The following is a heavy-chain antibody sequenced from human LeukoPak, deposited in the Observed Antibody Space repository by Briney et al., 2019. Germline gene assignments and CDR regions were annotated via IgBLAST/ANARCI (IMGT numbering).Heavy chain of an antibody. CDR2: ISSSSSYI. J-gene: IGHJ5*02. Sequence: GGSLRLSCAASGFTFSSYSINWVRQAPGKGLEWVSSISSSSSYIYYADSVKGRFTISRDNAKNSLFPQMNSLRAEDTAVYYCARVGYSSGWYGWFDPWGQGTLVTVSS. V-gene: IGHV3-21*01. D-gene: IGHD6-19*01. CDR3: ARVGYSSGWYGWFDP. CDR1: GFTFSSYS.